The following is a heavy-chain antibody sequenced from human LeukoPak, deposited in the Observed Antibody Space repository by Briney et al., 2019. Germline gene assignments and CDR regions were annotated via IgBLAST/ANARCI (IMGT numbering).Heavy chain of an antibody. V-gene: IGHV3-30*02. CDR1: GFTVSSYY. CDR2: IRFDGSDT. CDR3: AKDGCSSTNCYKGGIDY. Sequence: RPGGSLRLPCAASGFTVSSYYMSWVRQAPGKGLEWVAFIRFDGSDTYYADSVKGRFTISRDNSKNTLYLQMNSLRAEDTAVYYCAKDGCSSTNCYKGGIDYWGQGTLVTVSS. J-gene: IGHJ4*02. D-gene: IGHD2-2*02.